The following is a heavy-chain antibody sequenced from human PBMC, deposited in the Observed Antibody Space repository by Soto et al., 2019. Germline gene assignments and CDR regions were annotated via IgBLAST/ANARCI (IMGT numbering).Heavy chain of an antibody. D-gene: IGHD2-2*01. Sequence: QVQLQQWGAGLLKPSETLSLTCAVYGGSFSGYYWSWIRQPPGKGLEWIGEINHSGSTNYNPSLKTRVTISVDPAKNQFPLKPSSVTAADTAVYYCARGPVPATATTTTWFDPWGQGTLVTVSS. J-gene: IGHJ5*02. V-gene: IGHV4-34*01. CDR2: INHSGST. CDR1: GGSFSGYY. CDR3: ARGPVPATATTTTWFDP.